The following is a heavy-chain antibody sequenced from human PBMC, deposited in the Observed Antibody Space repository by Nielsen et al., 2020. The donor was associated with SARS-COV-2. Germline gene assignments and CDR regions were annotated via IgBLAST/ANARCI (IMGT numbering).Heavy chain of an antibody. Sequence: VRQAPGKGLEWVSVIYSGGSAYYADSVKGRFTISRDNSKNTLYLQMNSLRAEDTAVYYCARGVGQWLATPFDYWGQGTLVTVSS. V-gene: IGHV3-66*01. CDR3: ARGVGQWLATPFDY. J-gene: IGHJ4*02. D-gene: IGHD6-19*01. CDR2: IYSGGSA.